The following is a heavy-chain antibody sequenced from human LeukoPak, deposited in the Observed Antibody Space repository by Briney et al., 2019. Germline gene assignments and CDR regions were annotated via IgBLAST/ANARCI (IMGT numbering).Heavy chain of an antibody. CDR2: ISSSGSTL. CDR3: ARGRDGYNSGAFDI. Sequence: GGSLRLSCAASGFTFSDYYMSWIRQAPGKGLEWVSYISSSGSTLYYADSVKGRFTISRDSAKNSLYLQMNSLRAEDTAVYSCARGRDGYNSGAFDIWGQGTMVTVSS. CDR1: GFTFSDYY. J-gene: IGHJ3*02. D-gene: IGHD5-24*01. V-gene: IGHV3-11*04.